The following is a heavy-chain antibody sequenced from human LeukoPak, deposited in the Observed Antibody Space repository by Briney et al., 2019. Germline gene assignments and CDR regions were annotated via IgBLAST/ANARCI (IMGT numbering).Heavy chain of an antibody. D-gene: IGHD2-2*01. CDR2: IYYSGST. J-gene: IGHJ4*02. Sequence: KSSETLSLTCTVSGGSISSSSYYWGWIRQPPGKGLEWIGYIYYSGSTNYNPSLKSRVTISVDTTKNQFSLKLSSVTAADTAVYYCVRSIVVVPAATRSPRYYFDYWGQGTLVTVSS. V-gene: IGHV4-61*05. CDR3: VRSIVVVPAATRSPRYYFDY. CDR1: GGSISSSSYY.